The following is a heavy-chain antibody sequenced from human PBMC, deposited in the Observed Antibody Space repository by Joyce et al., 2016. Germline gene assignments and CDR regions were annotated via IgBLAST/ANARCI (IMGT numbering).Heavy chain of an antibody. Sequence: QVQLVESGGGVVQPERSLRRSCVASGITFSSYAQHWVRQAPGKGLVRVAAISYDGSHEYYADSVKGRFTISRDKSKSTLFLQMNSLRAEDTAVYYCAKGGFYDSSGRGFFDFWGQGTLVTVSS. CDR1: GITFSSYA. CDR2: ISYDGSHE. J-gene: IGHJ4*02. CDR3: AKGGFYDSSGRGFFDF. D-gene: IGHD3-22*01. V-gene: IGHV3-30*18.